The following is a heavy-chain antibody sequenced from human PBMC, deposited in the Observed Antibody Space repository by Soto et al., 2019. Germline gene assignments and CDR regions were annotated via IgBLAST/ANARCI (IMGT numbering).Heavy chain of an antibody. Sequence: QVQLQESGPGLVKPSETLSLTCTVSGGSISNYYWSWIRQPPGKGLEWIGYIHYSGNTKYNPSLQSRVTISADTSKNKFSLKLSSVTAADTAVYYCARGHYDFWSGYFATIDYWGQGTMVTVSS. CDR3: ARGHYDFWSGYFATIDY. D-gene: IGHD3-3*01. CDR2: IHYSGNT. V-gene: IGHV4-59*08. CDR1: GGSISNYY. J-gene: IGHJ4*02.